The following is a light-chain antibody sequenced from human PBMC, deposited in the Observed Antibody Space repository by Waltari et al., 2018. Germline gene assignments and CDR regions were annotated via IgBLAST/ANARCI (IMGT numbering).Light chain of an antibody. Sequence: DIVLTQSPLSLPVTAGEPASISCRSSQSLLQSSGYNYLDWYLQKPGQSPQLLVYLGSTRASGVPDRFSGSGSGTDFTLKISRVEAEDVGIYYCMQALQDITFGQGTRLEIK. CDR3: MQALQDIT. J-gene: IGKJ5*01. CDR1: QSLLQSSGYNY. CDR2: LGS. V-gene: IGKV2-28*01.